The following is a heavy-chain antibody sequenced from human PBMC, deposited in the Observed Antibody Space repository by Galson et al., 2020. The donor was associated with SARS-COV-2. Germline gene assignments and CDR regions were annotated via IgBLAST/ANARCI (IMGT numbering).Heavy chain of an antibody. CDR3: ARDKVVVTAIEDYYYYYGMDV. J-gene: IGHJ6*02. Sequence: SETLSLTCAVYGGSFSGYYWSWIRQPPGKGLEWIGEINHSGSTNYNPSLKSRVTISVDTSKNQFSLKLSSVTAADTAVYYCARDKVVVTAIEDYYYYYGMDVWGQGTTVTVSS. CDR2: INHSGST. D-gene: IGHD2-21*02. V-gene: IGHV4-34*01. CDR1: GGSFSGYY.